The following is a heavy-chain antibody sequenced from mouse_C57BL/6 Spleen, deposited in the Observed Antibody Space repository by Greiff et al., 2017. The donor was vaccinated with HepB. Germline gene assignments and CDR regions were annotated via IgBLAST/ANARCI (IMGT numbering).Heavy chain of an antibody. Sequence: EVKVEESGAELVRPGASVKLSCTASGFNIKDYYMHWVKQRPEQGLEWIGRIDPEDGDTEYAPKFQGKATMTADTSSNTAYLQLSSLTSEDTAVYYCTFYYGYDSWFAYWGQGTLVTVSA. J-gene: IGHJ3*01. CDR2: IDPEDGDT. CDR3: TFYYGYDSWFAY. CDR1: GFNIKDYY. V-gene: IGHV14-1*01. D-gene: IGHD2-2*01.